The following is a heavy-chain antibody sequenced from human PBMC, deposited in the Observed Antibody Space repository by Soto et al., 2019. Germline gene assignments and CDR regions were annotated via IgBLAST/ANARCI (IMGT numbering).Heavy chain of an antibody. D-gene: IGHD3-16*01. CDR2: ISDDGSRT. J-gene: IGHJ5*01. CDR3: VKGGWLDF. V-gene: IGHV3-23*01. CDR1: GFSFSTFE. Sequence: EVQLLESEGGLAQPGGSLGLSCAASGFSFSTFEMSWVRQAPGRGLEWVSFISDDGSRTYYADAVKGRFTISRDNSKHTLYLQMNSLTAEDTAVYACVKGGWLDFWGQGTLVTVSS.